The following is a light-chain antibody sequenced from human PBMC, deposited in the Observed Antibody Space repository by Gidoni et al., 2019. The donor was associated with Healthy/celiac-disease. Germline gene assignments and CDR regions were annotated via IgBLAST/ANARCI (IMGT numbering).Light chain of an antibody. J-gene: IGKJ2*01. CDR1: QSVSSY. Sequence: EIVLTQSPATLSLSTGERATPSCRASQSVSSYLAWYQQKPGQAPRLLIYDASNRATGIPARFSGSGSGTDFTLTISSLEPEDFAVYYCQQRSRTFGQGTKLEIK. CDR3: QQRSRT. V-gene: IGKV3-11*01. CDR2: DAS.